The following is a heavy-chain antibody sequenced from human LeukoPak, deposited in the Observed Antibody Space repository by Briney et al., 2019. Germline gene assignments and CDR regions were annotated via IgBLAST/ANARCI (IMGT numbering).Heavy chain of an antibody. D-gene: IGHD2-15*01. CDR2: IRQDGHEN. CDR1: GFTFSQYW. CDR3: ASQNCSGGSCWDV. J-gene: IGHJ6*02. V-gene: IGHV3-7*03. Sequence: GGSLRLSCAASGFTFSQYWMSWVRQAPGKGLEWVANIRQDGHENYYADSVKGRFSISRDNAENSVFLQMNSLRAEDTAVYYCASQNCSGGSCWDVWGQGTTVTVSS.